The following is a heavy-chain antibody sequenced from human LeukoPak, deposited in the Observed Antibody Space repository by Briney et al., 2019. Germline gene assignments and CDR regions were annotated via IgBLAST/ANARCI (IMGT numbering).Heavy chain of an antibody. J-gene: IGHJ6*02. V-gene: IGHV4-39*01. Sequence: SETLSLTCTVSGGSISSSSYYWGCLRQPPGKGLESIGSIYYSGSTYYNPSLKSRVTISVDTSKSQFSLKLSSVNAAGTAVYHCARSGRYYDILTGSQYCYYGMDVWGQGPTVSVSS. CDR3: ARSGRYYDILTGSQYCYYGMDV. CDR1: GGSISSSSYY. D-gene: IGHD3-9*01. CDR2: IYYSGST.